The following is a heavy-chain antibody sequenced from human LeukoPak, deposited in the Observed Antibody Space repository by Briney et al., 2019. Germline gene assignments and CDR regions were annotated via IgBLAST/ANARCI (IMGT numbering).Heavy chain of an antibody. CDR3: ARDLSRSFSMIRGLIQHREFDF. CDR2: IKHDGSEK. D-gene: IGHD3-10*01. J-gene: IGHJ4*02. Sequence: GGSLRLSCADSGFTFSSYWMSWVRQAPGKGLEWVANIKHDGSEKYYVDSVKGRFTISKDNAKNSLYLQMNSLRAEDTAVYYCARDLSRSFSMIRGLIQHREFDFWGRGTLVTVSS. V-gene: IGHV3-7*01. CDR1: GFTFSSYW.